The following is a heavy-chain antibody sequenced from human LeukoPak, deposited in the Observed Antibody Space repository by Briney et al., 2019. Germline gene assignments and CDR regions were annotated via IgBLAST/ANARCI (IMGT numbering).Heavy chain of an antibody. CDR3: ASLGSGSYFGSFDY. CDR2: ISGSGGST. V-gene: IGHV3-23*01. CDR1: GFTFSSYA. D-gene: IGHD1-26*01. Sequence: SGGSLRLPCAASGFTFSSYAMSWVSQAPGKGLEWVSAISGSGGSTYYADSVEGRFTISRDNSKNTLYLQMNSLRAEDTAVYYCASLGSGSYFGSFDYWGQGTLVTVSS. J-gene: IGHJ4*02.